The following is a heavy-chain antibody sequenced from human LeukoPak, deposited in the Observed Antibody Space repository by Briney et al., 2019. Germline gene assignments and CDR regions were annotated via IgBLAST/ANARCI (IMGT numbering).Heavy chain of an antibody. V-gene: IGHV4-61*02. J-gene: IGHJ6*03. CDR2: IYSSGTT. D-gene: IGHD2-2*01. CDR3: ARSSTTDPNHYYYYYMDV. CDR1: GGSISSGSYS. Sequence: PSQTLSLTCTVSGGSISSGSYSWNWIRQPAGTGLECIGRIYSSGTTNYKPSLKSLVTMSVDTSKNQFSLKLTSVTAADTAVYYCARSSTTDPNHYYYYYMDVWGKGTTVTVSS.